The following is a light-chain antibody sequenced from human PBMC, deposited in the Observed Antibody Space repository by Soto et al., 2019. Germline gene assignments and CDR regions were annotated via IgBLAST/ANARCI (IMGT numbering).Light chain of an antibody. J-gene: IGKJ2*01. Sequence: DIQMTQSPSTLSASVGDRVTITCRASQSIGRWLAWYQQKPGKAPNLLIYDASTLESGVPSRFGGSGSGTEFTLTISRLQPDDFASYYCQQYNSYSWAFGQGTQLE. V-gene: IGKV1-5*01. CDR1: QSIGRW. CDR3: QQYNSYSWA. CDR2: DAS.